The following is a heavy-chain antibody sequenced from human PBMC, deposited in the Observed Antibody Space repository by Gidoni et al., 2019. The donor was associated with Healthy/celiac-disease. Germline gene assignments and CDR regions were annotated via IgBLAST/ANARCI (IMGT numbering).Heavy chain of an antibody. CDR2: ISGSGGST. CDR1: GFTFSSYA. D-gene: IGHD5-12*01. CDR3: AKDIVATIRGDYYYYGMDV. J-gene: IGHJ6*02. Sequence: EVQLLESGGGLVQPGGSLRLSCAASGFTFSSYALSWVRQAPGKGLEWVSAISGSGGSTYYADSVKGRFTISRDNSKNTLYLQMNSLRAEDTAVYYCAKDIVATIRGDYYYYGMDVWGQGTTVTVSS. V-gene: IGHV3-23*01.